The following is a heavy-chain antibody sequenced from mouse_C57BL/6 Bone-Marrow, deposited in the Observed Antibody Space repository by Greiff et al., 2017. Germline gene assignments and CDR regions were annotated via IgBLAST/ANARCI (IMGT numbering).Heavy chain of an antibody. CDR2: INPNYGTT. D-gene: IGHD2-4*01. J-gene: IGHJ4*01. Sequence: VQLQQSGPELVKPGASVKISCKASGYSFTDYNMNWVKQSNGKSLEWIGVINPNYGTTSYNQKFKGKATLTVDQSSRTAYKQLNSLKSEDSAVDYCAMCDDYDYAVNDWGQGTSVTVSS. V-gene: IGHV1-39*01. CDR3: AMCDDYDYAVND. CDR1: GYSFTDYN.